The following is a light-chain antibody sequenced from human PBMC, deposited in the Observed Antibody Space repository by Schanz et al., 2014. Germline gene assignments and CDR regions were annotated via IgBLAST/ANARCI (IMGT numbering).Light chain of an antibody. CDR1: QSVFHSSSNHNY. Sequence: DIVLTQSPDSLAVSLGERATINCKTSQSVFHSSSNHNYLTWYQQKAGQPPKLLIYWASTRQSGVPDRFTGGGSGTDFTLTISSLQAEDVAVYYCQQYYTTLGWTFGQGTKVEIK. CDR3: QQYYTTLGWT. CDR2: WAS. J-gene: IGKJ1*01. V-gene: IGKV4-1*01.